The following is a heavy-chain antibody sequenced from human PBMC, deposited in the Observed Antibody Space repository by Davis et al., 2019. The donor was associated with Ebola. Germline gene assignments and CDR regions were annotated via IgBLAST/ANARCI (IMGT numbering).Heavy chain of an antibody. CDR2: ISYDGSNK. CDR3: ARGFSYDFWSGWGY. Sequence: GESLKISCAASGFTFSSYGMHWVRQAPGKGLEWVAVISYDGSNKYYADSVKGRFTISRDNSKNTLYLQMNSLRAEDTAVYYCARGFSYDFWSGWGYWGQGTLVTVSS. CDR1: GFTFSSYG. J-gene: IGHJ4*02. V-gene: IGHV3-30*03. D-gene: IGHD3-3*01.